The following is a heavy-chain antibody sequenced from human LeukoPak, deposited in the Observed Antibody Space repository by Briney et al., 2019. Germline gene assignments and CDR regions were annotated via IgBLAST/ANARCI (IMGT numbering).Heavy chain of an antibody. J-gene: IGHJ4*02. V-gene: IGHV3-21*04. CDR2: ISSSSSTI. Sequence: PGGSLRLSCAASGFTFSSYSMNWVRQAPGKGLEWVSSISSSSSTIYYADSVKGRFTISRDNAKNSLYLQMNSLRAEDTAVYYCAKRGYSSSSLYWGQGTLVTVSS. CDR1: GFTFSSYS. D-gene: IGHD6-13*01. CDR3: AKRGYSSSSLY.